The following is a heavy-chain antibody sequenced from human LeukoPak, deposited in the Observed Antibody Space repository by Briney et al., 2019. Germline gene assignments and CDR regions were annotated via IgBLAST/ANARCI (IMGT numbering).Heavy chain of an antibody. CDR2: ISGSGGST. D-gene: IGHD3-10*01. V-gene: IGHV3-23*01. J-gene: IGHJ4*02. Sequence: GRSLRLSCAASGFTFSSYAMSWVRQAPGKGLEWVSAISGSGGSTYYADSVKGRFTISRDNSKNTLYLQMNSLRAEDTAVYYCAKGVGLGYYGSGSLDYWGQGTLVTVSS. CDR3: AKGVGLGYYGSGSLDY. CDR1: GFTFSSYA.